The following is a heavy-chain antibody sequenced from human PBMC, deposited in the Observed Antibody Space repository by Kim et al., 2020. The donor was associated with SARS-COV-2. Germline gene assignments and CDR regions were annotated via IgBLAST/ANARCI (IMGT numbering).Heavy chain of an antibody. CDR3: ARVTSHKVCGGDCYSIRGFDY. Sequence: FTISRDNAKNSLYLQMNSLRAEDTAVYYCARVTSHKVCGGDCYSIRGFDYWGQGTLVTVSS. D-gene: IGHD2-21*02. V-gene: IGHV3-11*06. J-gene: IGHJ4*02.